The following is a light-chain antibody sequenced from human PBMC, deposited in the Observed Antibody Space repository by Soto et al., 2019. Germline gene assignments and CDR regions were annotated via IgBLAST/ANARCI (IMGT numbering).Light chain of an antibody. V-gene: IGKV1-5*03. Sequence: DIQMTQSPSTLSASVGDRVTITCRASQSISSWLAWYQQKPGKAPKLLIYKASSLESGVQSRFSGSGSGTEFILTISSLQPDDVATYYCQQYSGYSRTFGQGTKVDIK. CDR2: KAS. J-gene: IGKJ1*01. CDR3: QQYSGYSRT. CDR1: QSISSW.